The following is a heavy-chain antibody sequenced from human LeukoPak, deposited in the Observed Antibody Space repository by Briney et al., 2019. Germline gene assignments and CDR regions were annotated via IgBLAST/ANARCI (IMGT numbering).Heavy chain of an antibody. Sequence: PSETLSLTCAVYGGSFSGYYWSWIRQPPGKGLEWIGEINHSGSTNYNPSLKSRVTISVDTSKNQFSLKLSSVTAADTAVYYCARRILPWYFDLWGRGTLVTVPS. CDR2: INHSGST. CDR1: GGSFSGYY. V-gene: IGHV4-34*01. J-gene: IGHJ2*01. CDR3: ARRILPWYFDL.